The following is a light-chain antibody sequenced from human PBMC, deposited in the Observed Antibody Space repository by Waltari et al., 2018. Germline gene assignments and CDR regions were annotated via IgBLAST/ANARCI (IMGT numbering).Light chain of an antibody. Sequence: EIVLTQSPGTLSLSPGERATLSCRASQSVYGSYLAWYQQKPGQAPRLLIYNASNRATGIPDRFSGSGSGTDFSLTISRLEPEDFAVYYCQQYGTSPSTFCQGTKLEIK. CDR1: QSVYGSY. CDR2: NAS. V-gene: IGKV3-20*01. CDR3: QQYGTSPST. J-gene: IGKJ2*01.